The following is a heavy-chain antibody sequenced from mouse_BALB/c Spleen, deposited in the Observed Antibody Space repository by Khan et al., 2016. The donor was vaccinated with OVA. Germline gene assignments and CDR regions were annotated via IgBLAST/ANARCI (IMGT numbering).Heavy chain of an antibody. CDR3: ARSLYYSDSYAMDY. CDR1: GYSITSDYA. CDR2: ISSTGST. J-gene: IGHJ4*01. V-gene: IGHV3-2*02. Sequence: EVQLQESGPGLVKPSQSLSLTCTVTGYSITSDYAWNWIRQFPGNKLEWMGYISSTGSTSYTPSLKSRISITRDTSKNQFFLLLNSVTTEDTATYYGARSLYYSDSYAMDYWGQGTSVTVSS. D-gene: IGHD2-13*01.